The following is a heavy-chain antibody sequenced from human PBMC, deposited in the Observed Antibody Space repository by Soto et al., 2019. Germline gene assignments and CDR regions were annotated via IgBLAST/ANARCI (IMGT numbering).Heavy chain of an antibody. CDR2: IYHSGST. J-gene: IGHJ6*02. CDR3: ARGRGVVVPAAMGLVGYYYYGMDV. CDR1: GGSISSSNW. Sequence: PSETLSLTCAVSGGSISSSNWWSWVRQPPGKGLEWIGEIYHSGSTNYNPSLKSRVTISVDKSKNQFSLKLSSVTAADTAVYYCARGRGVVVPAAMGLVGYYYYGMDVWGQGTTVTVSS. D-gene: IGHD2-2*01. V-gene: IGHV4-4*02.